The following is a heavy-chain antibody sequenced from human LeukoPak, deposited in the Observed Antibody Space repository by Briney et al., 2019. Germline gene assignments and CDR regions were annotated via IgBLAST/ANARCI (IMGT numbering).Heavy chain of an antibody. CDR3: ASLYGSGSYSKLDY. Sequence: PSETLSLTRTVSGGSISSGDYYWSWIRQPPGKGLEWIGYIYYSGSTYYNPSLKSRVAISADTSKNQFSLKLSSVTAADTAVYYCASLYGSGSYSKLDYWGQGTLVTVSS. CDR2: IYYSGST. J-gene: IGHJ4*02. D-gene: IGHD3-10*01. CDR1: GGSISSGDYY. V-gene: IGHV4-30-4*08.